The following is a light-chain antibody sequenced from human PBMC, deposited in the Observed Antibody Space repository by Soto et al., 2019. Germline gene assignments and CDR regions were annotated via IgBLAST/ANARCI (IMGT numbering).Light chain of an antibody. J-gene: IGKJ4*01. V-gene: IGKV4-1*01. CDR2: WAS. CDR1: QSVLYNSDNKNY. CDR3: QQYYTTLS. Sequence: DIVMTQSPDSLAVSLGERATINCKSSQSVLYNSDNKNYLAWYQQKAGQPPKLLIYWASTRDSGVPDRFSGSGSGADFTLTINNLQAEDEAVYYCQQYYTTLSFGGGTKVEIK.